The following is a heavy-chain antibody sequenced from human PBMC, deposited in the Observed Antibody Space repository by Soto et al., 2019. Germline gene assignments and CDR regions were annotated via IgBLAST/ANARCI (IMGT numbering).Heavy chain of an antibody. CDR1: GFTFDDYT. CDR3: ARLEAARDIVGIGGGSLN. Sequence: GGSLRLSCAASGFTFDDYTMHWVRQAPGKGLEWVSLISWDGGSTYYADSVKGRFTISRDNSKNSLYLQMNSLRTEDTAMYYCARLEAARDIVGIGGGSLNWGQGTLVTVSS. D-gene: IGHD2-15*01. CDR2: ISWDGGST. V-gene: IGHV3-43*01. J-gene: IGHJ4*02.